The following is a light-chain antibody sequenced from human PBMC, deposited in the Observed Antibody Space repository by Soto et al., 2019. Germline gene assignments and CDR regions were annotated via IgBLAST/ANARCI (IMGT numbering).Light chain of an antibody. V-gene: IGLV1-44*01. CDR3: AAWDDSLNAVV. J-gene: IGLJ2*01. CDR1: SSNIGSNN. Sequence: QSVLTQPPSASGTPGLRVTISCSGSSSNIGSNNVNWYQQLPGTAPKPLIYSNNQRPSGVPDRFSGSKSGTSASLAISGLQSEGEADYYCAAWDDSLNAVVFGGGTKVTVL. CDR2: SNN.